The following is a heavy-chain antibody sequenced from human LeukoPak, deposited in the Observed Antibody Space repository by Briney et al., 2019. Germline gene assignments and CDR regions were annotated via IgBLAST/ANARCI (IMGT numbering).Heavy chain of an antibody. CDR2: INPSGGST. CDR3: ARGPVKEGYFDY. Sequence: GASVKVSCKASGYTFTSYGISWVRQAPGQGLEWMGIINPSGGSTSYAQKFQGRVTMTRDMPTSTVYMDLSSLRSEDTAVYYCARGPVKEGYFDYWGQGTLVTVSS. D-gene: IGHD3-16*02. J-gene: IGHJ4*02. CDR1: GYTFTSYG. V-gene: IGHV1-46*01.